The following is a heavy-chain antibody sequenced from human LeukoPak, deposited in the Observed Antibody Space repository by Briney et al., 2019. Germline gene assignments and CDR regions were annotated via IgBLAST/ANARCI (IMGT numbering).Heavy chain of an antibody. V-gene: IGHV4-59*08. D-gene: IGHD3-9*01. CDR2: IYYSGST. CDR1: GGSISSYY. Sequence: SETLPLTCTVSGGSISSYYWSWIRQPPGKGLEWIGYIYYSGSTNYNPSLKSRVTISVDTSKNQFSLKLSSVTAADTAVYYCAKNVHNYGILAGYYLKYFQHWGQGTLVTVSS. CDR3: AKNVHNYGILAGYYLKYFQH. J-gene: IGHJ1*01.